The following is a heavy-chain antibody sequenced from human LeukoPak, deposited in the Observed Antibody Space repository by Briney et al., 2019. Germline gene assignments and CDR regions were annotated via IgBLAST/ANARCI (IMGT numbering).Heavy chain of an antibody. J-gene: IGHJ4*02. D-gene: IGHD3-22*01. V-gene: IGHV3-30*04. CDR3: ARGLAYYYDSSAYFLDY. CDR1: GFSFSSYA. CDR2: ISYDGGNK. Sequence: PGRSLRLSCAASGFSFSSYAMHWVRQAPGKGLEWVAVISYDGGNKYYADSVKARFTISRDNSKNTLYLQMNSLRAEDTAVYYFARGLAYYYDSSAYFLDYWGQGTLVTVSS.